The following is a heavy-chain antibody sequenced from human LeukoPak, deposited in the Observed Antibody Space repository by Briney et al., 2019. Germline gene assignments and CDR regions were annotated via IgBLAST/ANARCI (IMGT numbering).Heavy chain of an antibody. Sequence: SVKVSXKASGGTFSSYTISWVRQAPGQGLEWMGRIIPILGIANYAQKFQGRVTITADKSTSTAYMELSSLRSEDTAVYYCARDRDIVVVPAADPSYYMDVWGKGTTVTVSS. V-gene: IGHV1-69*04. D-gene: IGHD2-2*01. CDR2: IIPILGIA. J-gene: IGHJ6*03. CDR3: ARDRDIVVVPAADPSYYMDV. CDR1: GGTFSSYT.